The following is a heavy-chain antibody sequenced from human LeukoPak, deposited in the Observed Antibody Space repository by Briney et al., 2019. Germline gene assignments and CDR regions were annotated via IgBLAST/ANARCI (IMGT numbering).Heavy chain of an antibody. CDR2: ISSNGGST. V-gene: IGHV3-64D*09. D-gene: IGHD1-1*01. Sequence: GGSLRLSCSAYGFTFSSYAMHWVRQAPGKGLEYVSAISSNGGSTYCADSVKGRFTISRDNSKNTLYLQMSSLRAEDTAVYYCVKVGNDHLYQSVPPVDYWGQGTLVTVSS. J-gene: IGHJ4*02. CDR3: VKVGNDHLYQSVPPVDY. CDR1: GFTFSSYA.